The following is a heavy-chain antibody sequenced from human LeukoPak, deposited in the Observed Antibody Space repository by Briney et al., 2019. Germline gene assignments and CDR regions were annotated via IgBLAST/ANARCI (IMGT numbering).Heavy chain of an antibody. V-gene: IGHV3-72*01. CDR3: ASVRL. Sequence: GGSLRLSRAASGFTFSDHYMDWVRQAPGKGLEWVGRTRNKANSYTTEYAASVKGRFTISRDDSKNSLYLQMNSLKTEDTAVYYCASVRLWGQGTLVTVSS. J-gene: IGHJ4*02. CDR1: GFTFSDHY. CDR2: TRNKANSYTT.